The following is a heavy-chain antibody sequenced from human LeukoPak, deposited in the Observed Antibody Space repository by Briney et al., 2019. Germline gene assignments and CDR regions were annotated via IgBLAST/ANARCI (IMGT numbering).Heavy chain of an antibody. V-gene: IGHV1-46*01. D-gene: IGHD5-24*01. CDR1: GYTFTSYY. Sequence: AASVKVSCKASGYTFTSYYIHWVRQAPGQGLEWMGLINPSGGSTNYAQKFQGRVTMSRDTSTSTAYMELSSLRSEDTAVYYCARGGDGYHYFDIWGQGTMVTVSS. J-gene: IGHJ3*02. CDR2: INPSGGST. CDR3: ARGGDGYHYFDI.